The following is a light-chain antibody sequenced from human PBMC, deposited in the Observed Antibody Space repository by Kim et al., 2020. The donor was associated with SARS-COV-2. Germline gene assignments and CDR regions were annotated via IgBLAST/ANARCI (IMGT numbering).Light chain of an antibody. J-gene: IGLJ2*01. Sequence: NFMLTQPHSVSESPGKTVTISCTRSSGSIASNYVQWYQQHPGSAPTTVIYEDNQRPSGVPDRFSGSIDSSSNSASLTISGLKTEDEADYYCQSYDSSIPVVFGGGTQLTVL. V-gene: IGLV6-57*04. CDR1: SGSIASNY. CDR2: EDN. CDR3: QSYDSSIPVV.